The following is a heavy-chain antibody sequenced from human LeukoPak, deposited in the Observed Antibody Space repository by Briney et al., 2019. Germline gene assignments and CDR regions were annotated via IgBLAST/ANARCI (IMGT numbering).Heavy chain of an antibody. D-gene: IGHD3-10*01. Sequence: GASVKVSCKLSGDTLTELSMHWVRHSPTKGLEWMGSFDPEDDEKIYALNFQGRLTMTEDTSTNTAYMELSSLRSEDTAVYYCARGVRVRGVIITIYYYYYMDVWGKGTTVTISS. V-gene: IGHV1-24*01. CDR1: GDTLTELS. CDR3: ARGVRVRGVIITIYYYYYMDV. CDR2: FDPEDDEK. J-gene: IGHJ6*03.